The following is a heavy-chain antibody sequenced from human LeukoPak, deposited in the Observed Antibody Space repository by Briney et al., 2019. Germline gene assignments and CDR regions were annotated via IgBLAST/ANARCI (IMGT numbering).Heavy chain of an antibody. J-gene: IGHJ4*02. CDR1: GGSISSSSYY. Sequence: PSETLSLTCTVSGGSISSSSYYWGWIRQPPGKGLEWIGSIYYSGSTYYNPSLKSRVTISVDTSKNQFSLKLSSVTAADTAVYYCARVQGDFWYYFDYWGQGTLVTVSS. V-gene: IGHV4-39*01. CDR2: IYYSGST. D-gene: IGHD3-3*01. CDR3: ARVQGDFWYYFDY.